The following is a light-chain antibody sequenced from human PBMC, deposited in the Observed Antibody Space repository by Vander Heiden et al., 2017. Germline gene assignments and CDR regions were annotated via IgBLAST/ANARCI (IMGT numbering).Light chain of an antibody. V-gene: IGLV3-1*01. Sequence: SYELTQQPSASVSPGQTASTTCSGEKLGDKYACWYQQKPGQSPVLVIYQDSKRPSGIPERFSGSNSGNTATLTISGTQAMDEADYYCQAWDSSTVLFGGGTKLTVL. CDR1: KLGDKY. CDR2: QDS. J-gene: IGLJ2*01. CDR3: QAWDSSTVL.